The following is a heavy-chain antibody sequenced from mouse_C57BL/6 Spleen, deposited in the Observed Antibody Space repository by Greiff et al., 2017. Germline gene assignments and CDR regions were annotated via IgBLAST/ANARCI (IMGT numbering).Heavy chain of an antibody. J-gene: IGHJ3*01. D-gene: IGHD2-3*01. CDR1: GFNIKDDY. CDR2: IDPENGDT. V-gene: IGHV14-4*01. CDR3: TRYDGYYRFAY. Sequence: VQLQQSGAELVRPGASVKLSCTASGFNIKDDYMHWVKQRPEQGLEWIGWIDPENGDTEYASKFQGKATITADTSSNTAYLQLSSLTSEDTAVYYCTRYDGYYRFAYWGQGTLVTVSA.